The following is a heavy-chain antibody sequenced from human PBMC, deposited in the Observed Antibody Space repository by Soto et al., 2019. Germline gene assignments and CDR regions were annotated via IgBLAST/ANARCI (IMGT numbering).Heavy chain of an antibody. CDR1: GSTFSSYA. V-gene: IGHV3-30-3*01. J-gene: IGHJ4*02. D-gene: IGHD3-22*01. CDR3: ARDPPPMIVVAMEYYFDY. CDR2: ISYDGSNK. Sequence: PGGSLRLSCAASGSTFSSYAMHWVRQAPGKGLELVAVISYDGSNKYYADSVKGRFTISRDNSKNTLYLQMNSLRAEDTAVYYCARDPPPMIVVAMEYYFDYWGQGTLVTVSS.